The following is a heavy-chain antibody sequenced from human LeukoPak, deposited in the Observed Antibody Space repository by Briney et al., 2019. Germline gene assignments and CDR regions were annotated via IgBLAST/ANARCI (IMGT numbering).Heavy chain of an antibody. D-gene: IGHD3-3*01. CDR2: INPNSGGT. V-gene: IGHV1-2*06. Sequence: ASVKVSCKASGYTFTGYYMHWVRQAPGQGLEWMGRINPNSGGTNYAQKFQGRVTMTRDTSISTAYMELSRLSSDDTAVYYCARAETNDYDFWSGYSASFDYWGQGTLVTVSS. J-gene: IGHJ4*02. CDR1: GYTFTGYY. CDR3: ARAETNDYDFWSGYSASFDY.